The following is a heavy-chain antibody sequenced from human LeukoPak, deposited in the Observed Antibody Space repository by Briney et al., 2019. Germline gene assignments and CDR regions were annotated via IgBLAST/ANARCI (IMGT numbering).Heavy chain of an antibody. CDR2: IRSKANSYAT. D-gene: IGHD6-13*01. CDR3: SGSYSSSAGY. Sequence: GGSLRLSCAASGFTFSDSTMHWVRQASGKGLEWVGRIRSKANSYATAYAASVTGRFAISRDDSKNTAYLQMSSLKTEDTAVYYCSGSYSSSAGYWGQGTLVTVSS. J-gene: IGHJ4*02. CDR1: GFTFSDST. V-gene: IGHV3-73*01.